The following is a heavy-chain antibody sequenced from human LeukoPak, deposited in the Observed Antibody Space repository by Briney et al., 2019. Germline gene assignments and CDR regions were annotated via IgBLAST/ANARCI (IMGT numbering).Heavy chain of an antibody. CDR2: ISSSSYI. J-gene: IGHJ6*02. D-gene: IGHD2-2*02. Sequence: GGSLRLSCAASGFTFSSYSMNWVRQAPGKGLEWVSSISSSSYIYYADSVKGRFTISRDNAKNSLYLQMNSLRAEDTAVYYCARDHLVVPAAIVHPRYNWNYYYGMDVWGQGTTVTVSS. CDR1: GFTFSSYS. V-gene: IGHV3-21*01. CDR3: ARDHLVVPAAIVHPRYNWNYYYGMDV.